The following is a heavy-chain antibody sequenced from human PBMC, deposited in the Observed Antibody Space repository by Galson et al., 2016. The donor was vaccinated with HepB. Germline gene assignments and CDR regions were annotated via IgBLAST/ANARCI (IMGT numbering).Heavy chain of an antibody. J-gene: IGHJ6*02. D-gene: IGHD6-25*01. CDR3: VRDRAARDTVYYYGMDV. V-gene: IGHV3-33*01. CDR2: IWYDGRNK. CDR1: GFTFNNYG. Sequence: SLRLSCAASGFTFNNYGMHWVCQAPGKGLEWVALIWYDGRNKYYADSVKGRFTISRDNSKNTLYLQMNSLRAEDTAVYYCVRDRAARDTVYYYGMDVWGQGATVTVSS.